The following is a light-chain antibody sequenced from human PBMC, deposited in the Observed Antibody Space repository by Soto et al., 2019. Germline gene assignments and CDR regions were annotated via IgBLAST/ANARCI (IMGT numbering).Light chain of an antibody. V-gene: IGKV3-20*01. Sequence: EIVLTQSPGTLSLSPGDRATLSCRASQSLSSRYLAWYRQKPGQAPRLLIYGASNRATGIPDRFSGSGSGTDFTLTISRLEPDYFAVYYCQQYSSLPPTFGGGTKVEIK. J-gene: IGKJ4*01. CDR3: QQYSSLPPT. CDR1: QSLSSRY. CDR2: GAS.